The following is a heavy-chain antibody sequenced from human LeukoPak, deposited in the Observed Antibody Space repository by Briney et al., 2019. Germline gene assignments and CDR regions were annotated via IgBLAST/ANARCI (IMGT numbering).Heavy chain of an antibody. CDR2: IYSSVT. Sequence: GGSLRLSCTVSGFTISSNSMSWVRQAPGKGLEWVSFIYSSVTHYSGSVKGRFTISRDNSKNTLFLQMNSLRAEDTAVYYCARRAGAYSHPYDYWGQGTLVTVSS. J-gene: IGHJ4*02. CDR3: ARRAGAYSHPYDY. CDR1: GFTISSNS. D-gene: IGHD4/OR15-4a*01. V-gene: IGHV3-53*01.